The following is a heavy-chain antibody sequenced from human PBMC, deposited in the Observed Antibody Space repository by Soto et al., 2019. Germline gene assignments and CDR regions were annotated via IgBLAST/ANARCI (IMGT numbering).Heavy chain of an antibody. CDR1: GYTFTSYD. CDR3: ARAPVLRFGEWLPRNYYYYMDG. J-gene: IGHJ6*03. CDR2: MNPNSGNT. D-gene: IGHD3-3*01. Sequence: GASVKVSCKASGYTFTSYDINWVRQATGQGLEWMGWMNPNSGNTGYAQKFQGRVTMTRNTSISTAYMELSSLRSEDTAVYYCARAPVLRFGEWLPRNYYYYMDGWGKGTTVTVSS. V-gene: IGHV1-8*01.